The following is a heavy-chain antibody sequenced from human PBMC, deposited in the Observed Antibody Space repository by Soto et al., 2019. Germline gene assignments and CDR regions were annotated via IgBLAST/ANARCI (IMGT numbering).Heavy chain of an antibody. D-gene: IGHD5-18*01. V-gene: IGHV4-31*03. CDR2: IYYSGST. J-gene: IGHJ3*02. Sequence: QVQLQESGPGLVKPSQTLSLTCTVTGGSISSGGYYWSWIRQHPEKGLEWMGYIYYSGSTYYNPSLKSRVTISVDTSKNQFSLKLSSVTAADTAVYYCAREYIQFQGSKKKLRAGNAFDIWVQGTMVTVSS. CDR3: AREYIQFQGSKKKLRAGNAFDI. CDR1: GGSISSGGYY.